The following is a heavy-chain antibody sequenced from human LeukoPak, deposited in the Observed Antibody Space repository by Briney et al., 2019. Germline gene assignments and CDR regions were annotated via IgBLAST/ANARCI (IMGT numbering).Heavy chain of an antibody. V-gene: IGHV3-53*01. CDR3: AKLPAYGDYVSYWFDP. CDR2: IYSGGST. Sequence: GGSLRLSCAASGFTVSSNYMSWVRQAPGKGLEWVSVIYSGGSTYYADSVKGRFTISRDNSKNTLYLQMNSLRAEDTAVYYCAKLPAYGDYVSYWFDPWGQGTLVTVSS. J-gene: IGHJ5*02. CDR1: GFTVSSNY. D-gene: IGHD4-17*01.